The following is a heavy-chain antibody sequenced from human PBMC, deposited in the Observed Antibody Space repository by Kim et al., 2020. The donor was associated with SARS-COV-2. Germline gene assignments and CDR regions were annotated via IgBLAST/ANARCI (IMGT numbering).Heavy chain of an antibody. CDR3: ARGGVTMVRGVKLGY. D-gene: IGHD3-10*01. CDR1: GFTFSSYG. V-gene: IGHV3-33*01. Sequence: GGSLRLSCAASGFTFSSYGMHWVRQAPGKGLEWVAVIWYDGSNKYYADSVKGRFTISRDNSKNTLYLQMNSLRAEDTAVYYCARGGVTMVRGVKLGYWGQGTLVTVSS. J-gene: IGHJ4*02. CDR2: IWYDGSNK.